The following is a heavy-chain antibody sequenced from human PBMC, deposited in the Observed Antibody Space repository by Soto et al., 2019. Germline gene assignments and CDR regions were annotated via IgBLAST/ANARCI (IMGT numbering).Heavy chain of an antibody. Sequence: PGGPLRLSCAASGFSFNNFGIHWVRQAPGKGLEWVAIVWYDGNHRFYADSVKGRFSISRDSSNNTVYLQMNSLIVEDTALYYCARDLYDTFGGDSRGFDHRGQGAPVTVSS. CDR1: GFSFNNFG. D-gene: IGHD2-21*01. V-gene: IGHV3-33*01. J-gene: IGHJ4*02. CDR2: VWYDGNHR. CDR3: ARDLYDTFGGDSRGFDH.